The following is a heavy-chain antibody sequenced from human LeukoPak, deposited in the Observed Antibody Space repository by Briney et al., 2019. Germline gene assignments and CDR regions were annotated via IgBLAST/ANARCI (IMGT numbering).Heavy chain of an antibody. CDR2: IKQDGSEK. V-gene: IGHV3-7*05. J-gene: IGHJ5*02. CDR3: ARDRGTYDFWSGLFDP. Sequence: PGGSLRLSCAASGFTFSSYWMSWVRQAPGKGLEWVANIKQDGSEKYYVDSVKGRFTISRNNAKNSLYLQMNSLRAEDTAVYYCARDRGTYDFWSGLFDPWGQGTLVTVSS. D-gene: IGHD3-3*01. CDR1: GFTFSSYW.